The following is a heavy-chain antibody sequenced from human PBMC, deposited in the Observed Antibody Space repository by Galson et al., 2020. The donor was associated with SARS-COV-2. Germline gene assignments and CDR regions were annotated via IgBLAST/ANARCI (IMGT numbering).Heavy chain of an antibody. D-gene: IGHD6-13*01. J-gene: IGHJ3*02. CDR3: ARYRTEAAGRVAFDI. CDR2: ISHSSSYI. V-gene: IGHV3-21*06. Sequence: GGSLRLSCAASGFTLGSYSMNWVRQAPGKGLEWVSSISHSSSYIYDADSVKGRFTISRDNAYNSLYLQMNSLRADDTAVYYCARYRTEAAGRVAFDIWGQGTIVTVSS. CDR1: GFTLGSYS.